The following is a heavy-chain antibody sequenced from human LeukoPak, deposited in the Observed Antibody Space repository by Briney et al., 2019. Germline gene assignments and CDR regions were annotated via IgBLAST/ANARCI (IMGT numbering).Heavy chain of an antibody. J-gene: IGHJ6*04. D-gene: IGHD3-10*01. Sequence: GAPVKVSCKASGYTFTSYYMHWVRQAPGQGLEWMGMINPSGGSTSYAQKFQGRVTMTRDTSTSTVYMELSSLRSEDTAVYYCARVGNYYGSGSYSNYYYGMDVWGKGTTVTVSS. CDR3: ARVGNYYGSGSYSNYYYGMDV. CDR2: INPSGGST. CDR1: GYTFTSYY. V-gene: IGHV1-46*01.